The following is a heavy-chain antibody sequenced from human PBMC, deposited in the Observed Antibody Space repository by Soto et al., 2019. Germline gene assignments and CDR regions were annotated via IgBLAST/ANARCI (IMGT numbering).Heavy chain of an antibody. CDR2: IYYSGST. J-gene: IGHJ4*02. CDR1: GGSISSTSYY. D-gene: IGHD1-26*01. CDR3: ARQLLAIVGPTTLDY. Sequence: SETLSLTCTVSGGSISSTSYYWGWIRQPPGKGLEWIGTIYYSGSTYYNPSLKSRVTISVDTSKNQFSLKLSSVTAADTAMYYCARQLLAIVGPTTLDYWGQGTLVTVSS. V-gene: IGHV4-39*01.